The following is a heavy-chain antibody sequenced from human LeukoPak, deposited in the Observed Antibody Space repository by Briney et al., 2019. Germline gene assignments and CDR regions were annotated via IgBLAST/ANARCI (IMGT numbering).Heavy chain of an antibody. Sequence: PGGSLRLSCAASGFTVSSFAMSWVRQAPGKGLEWVSVFTTGANYTYYADSVKGRFTMTRDNSKNTIFLQLNNVRADDTAVYYCARDFAFKPLTTVTPLDYWGQGTLVTVSS. CDR2: FTTGANYT. J-gene: IGHJ4*02. V-gene: IGHV3-23*03. CDR1: GFTVSSFA. CDR3: ARDFAFKPLTTVTPLDY. D-gene: IGHD4-17*01.